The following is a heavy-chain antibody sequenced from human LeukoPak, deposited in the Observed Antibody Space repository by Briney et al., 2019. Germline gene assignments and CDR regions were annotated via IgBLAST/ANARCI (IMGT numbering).Heavy chain of an antibody. CDR2: TYYRSKWYN. Sequence: SQNLSLTCAISGDSVSSNTAAWNWIRQSPSRGLEWLGRTYYRSKWYNDYAVSVKSRITINPDTSKNQFSLQLNSVTPDDTAVYYCARVDRAISTTGTLADWGQGTLVTVSS. J-gene: IGHJ4*02. CDR1: GDSVSSNTAA. D-gene: IGHD6-13*01. CDR3: ARVDRAISTTGTLAD. V-gene: IGHV6-1*01.